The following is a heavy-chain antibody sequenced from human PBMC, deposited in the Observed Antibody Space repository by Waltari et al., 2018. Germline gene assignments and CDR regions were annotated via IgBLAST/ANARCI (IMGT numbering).Heavy chain of an antibody. CDR2: IYYSGST. CDR3: AREKYYDSSGYYGGFDY. V-gene: IGHV4-30-4*08. J-gene: IGHJ4*02. CDR1: GGSISSGDYY. D-gene: IGHD3-22*01. Sequence: QVQLQESGPGLVKPSQTLSLTCTVSGGSISSGDYYWSWIRQPPGKGLEWIGYIYYSGSTYYNPALKSRVTISVDTSKNQFSLKLSSVTAADTAVYYCAREKYYDSSGYYGGFDYWGQGTLVTVSS.